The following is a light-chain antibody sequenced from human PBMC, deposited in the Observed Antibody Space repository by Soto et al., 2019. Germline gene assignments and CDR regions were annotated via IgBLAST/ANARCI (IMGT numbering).Light chain of an antibody. V-gene: IGKV3-20*01. CDR3: LQYGTAPT. J-gene: IGKJ1*01. Sequence: EIVLTQSPGTLSLSPGERATLSCRASQSVSSSYLDWYQQRSGQAPGLLIYGTSNRATDIPDRFSGSGSGTDFTLTISRLEAEDFAVYYCLQYGTAPTFGQGTKVEIK. CDR1: QSVSSSY. CDR2: GTS.